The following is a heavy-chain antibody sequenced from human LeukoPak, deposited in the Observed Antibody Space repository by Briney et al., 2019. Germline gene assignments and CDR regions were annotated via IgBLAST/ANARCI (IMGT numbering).Heavy chain of an antibody. V-gene: IGHV4-39*07. Sequence: SETLSLTCNVSGGSISSSSYYWGWIRQPPGKGLEWIGSIYYSGSTYYNPSLKSRVTISVDTSKNQFSLKLSSVTAADTAVYYCAREGSDSSHRYWGQGTLVTVSS. J-gene: IGHJ4*02. CDR3: AREGSDSSHRY. D-gene: IGHD3-22*01. CDR1: GGSISSSSYY. CDR2: IYYSGST.